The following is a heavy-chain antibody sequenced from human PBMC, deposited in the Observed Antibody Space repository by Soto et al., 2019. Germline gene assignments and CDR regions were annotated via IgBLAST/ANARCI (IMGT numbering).Heavy chain of an antibody. CDR3: ARGIGGWFGVAYYYGMDV. V-gene: IGHV1-18*04. CDR1: GYSFYNSG. CDR2: ISPYNGNT. D-gene: IGHD3-10*01. J-gene: IGHJ6*02. Sequence: ASVKVSCKTSGYSFYNSGINWVRQAPGQRLEWMGWISPYNGNTNYAQKLQGRVTMTTDTSTSTAYMDLRSLRSDDTAVYYCARGIGGWFGVAYYYGMDVWGQGTTVTVSS.